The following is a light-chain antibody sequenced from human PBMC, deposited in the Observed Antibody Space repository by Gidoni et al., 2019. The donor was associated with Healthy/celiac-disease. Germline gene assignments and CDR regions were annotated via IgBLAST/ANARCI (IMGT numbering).Light chain of an antibody. V-gene: IGKV1-33*01. CDR1: QDISNY. J-gene: IGKJ4*01. Sequence: DIQMTQSPSSLSASVRDRVTITCQARQDISNYLNWYQQKPGKAPKLLNYDASNLETGVPSRFSGSGSGTDFTFTISSLQPEDIATYYCQQYDNLQTFGGGTKVEIK. CDR3: QQYDNLQT. CDR2: DAS.